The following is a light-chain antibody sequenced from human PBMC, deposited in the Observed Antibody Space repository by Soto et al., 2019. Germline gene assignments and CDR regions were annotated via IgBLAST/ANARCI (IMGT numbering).Light chain of an antibody. V-gene: IGKV1-6*01. CDR3: LQKYFYPFT. CDR2: AAS. CDR1: QGIRND. Sequence: AIQMTQSPSSLSASVGDRVTITCRASQGIRNDLDWFQQKPGKAPKHLIYAASNLQSRVPARFSGSGSGTDFTLTISSLQPEDFATYYCLQKYFYPFTFGPGTKVDIK. J-gene: IGKJ3*01.